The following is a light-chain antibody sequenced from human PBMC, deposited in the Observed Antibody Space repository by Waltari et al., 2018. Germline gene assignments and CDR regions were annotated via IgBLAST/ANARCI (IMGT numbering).Light chain of an antibody. CDR1: SSDVGAYEY. CDR2: EVN. Sequence: QSALTQPASVSASPGQSITISCTGTSSDVGAYEYISWYQQHPGKVPKLIIYEVNNRTSGVSARFSGSKFDHTASLTISGLQPEDEADYYCSSYTTIASYVFGPGTKVTVL. CDR3: SSYTTIASYV. V-gene: IGLV2-14*01. J-gene: IGLJ1*01.